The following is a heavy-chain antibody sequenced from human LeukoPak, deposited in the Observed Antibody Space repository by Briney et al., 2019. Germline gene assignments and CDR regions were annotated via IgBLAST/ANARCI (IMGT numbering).Heavy chain of an antibody. V-gene: IGHV3-23*01. D-gene: IGHD3-10*01. CDR1: GFTFSSYA. J-gene: IGHJ4*02. CDR2: ISGSGGST. CDR3: ARGDSGSYYNHFDY. Sequence: PGGSLRLSCAASGFTFSSYAMSWVRQAPGKGLEWVSVISGSGGSTYYADSVKGRFTISRDNSRNTLFLQMNSLRAEDTAAYYCARGDSGSYYNHFDYWGQGTLVTVSS.